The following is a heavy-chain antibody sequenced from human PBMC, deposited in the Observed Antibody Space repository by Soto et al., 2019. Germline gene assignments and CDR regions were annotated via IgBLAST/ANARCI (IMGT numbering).Heavy chain of an antibody. CDR3: ARERDEYGPSPRHTLPDY. V-gene: IGHV3-48*01. D-gene: IGHD4-17*01. Sequence: EVQLVESGGGLVQPGGSLRLSCAASGFTFSSYSMNWVRQAPGKGLEWVSYITGSGGTIYYRDSVKGRFTISRDNAESSLYLQMNRLRAEDTAVYYCARERDEYGPSPRHTLPDYWGQGTLVTVSS. CDR2: ITGSGGTI. J-gene: IGHJ4*02. CDR1: GFTFSSYS.